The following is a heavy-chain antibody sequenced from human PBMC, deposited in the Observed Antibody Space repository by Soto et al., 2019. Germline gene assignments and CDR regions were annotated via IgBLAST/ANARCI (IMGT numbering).Heavy chain of an antibody. Sequence: GSLRLSCAASGFTFSSYGMHWVRQAPGKGLEWVAVISYDGSNKYYADSVKGRFTISRDNSKNTLYLQMNSRRAERTAVYYCAKEPGFRYFDYWGQGTLVTVSS. CDR1: GFTFSSYG. D-gene: IGHD3-10*01. J-gene: IGHJ4*02. CDR3: AKEPGFRYFDY. V-gene: IGHV3-30*18. CDR2: ISYDGSNK.